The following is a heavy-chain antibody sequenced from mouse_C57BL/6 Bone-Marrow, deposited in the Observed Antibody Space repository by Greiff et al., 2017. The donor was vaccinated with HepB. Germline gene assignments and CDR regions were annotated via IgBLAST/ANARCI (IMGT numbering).Heavy chain of an antibody. CDR3: ARKGGAYGNQYYYAMDY. J-gene: IGHJ4*01. V-gene: IGHV5-17*01. CDR1: GFTFSDYG. D-gene: IGHD2-1*01. Sequence: EVQVVESGGGLVKPGGSLKLSCAASGFTFSDYGMHWVRQAPEKGLEWVAYISSGSSTIYYADTVKGRFTISRDNAKNTLFLQMTSLRSEDTAMYYCARKGGAYGNQYYYAMDYWGQGTSVTVSS. CDR2: ISSGSSTI.